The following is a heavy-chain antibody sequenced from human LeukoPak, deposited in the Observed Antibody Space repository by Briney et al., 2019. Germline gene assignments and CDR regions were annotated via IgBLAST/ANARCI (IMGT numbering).Heavy chain of an antibody. V-gene: IGHV5-51*01. CDR3: ARSTSWLLFSKAIFDC. CDR2: IYPADSDT. CDR1: GYSFTNYW. D-gene: IGHD2-2*01. Sequence: GESLKISCKGSGYSFTNYWIGWVRQMPGQGLEWMGIIYPADSDTRYSPSFQGQVTISVDKSISTAYLQWSSLKASDTAMYYCARSTSWLLFSKAIFDCWGQGTLVTVSS. J-gene: IGHJ4*02.